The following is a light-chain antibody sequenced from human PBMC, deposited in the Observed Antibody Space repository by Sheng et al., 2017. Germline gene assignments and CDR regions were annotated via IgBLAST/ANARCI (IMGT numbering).Light chain of an antibody. V-gene: IGKV3-20*01. J-gene: IGKJ2*01. CDR3: QQFGGSPPHT. CDR1: QSLSGSY. Sequence: IVLTQSPGSLSSSPGESATLSCRASQSLSGSYLAWYQQKPGQAPRLIMYAASTRATGIPDRVSGSGSRTDFTLTISRLEPEDFAVYYCQQFGGSPPHTFGQGTKLEI. CDR2: AAS.